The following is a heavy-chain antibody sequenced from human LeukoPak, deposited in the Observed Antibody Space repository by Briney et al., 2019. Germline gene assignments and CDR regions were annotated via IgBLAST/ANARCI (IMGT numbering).Heavy chain of an antibody. Sequence: PGRSLRLSCAASGFTFDDYAMHWVRQAPGKGLEGVSGISWNSGSIGYADSVKGRFTISRDHAKNSLYLQMNSLRAEDMALYYCAKEGGSGGSSVRADAFDIWGQGTMVTVSS. CDR1: GFTFDDYA. D-gene: IGHD2-15*01. CDR2: ISWNSGSI. J-gene: IGHJ3*02. V-gene: IGHV3-9*03. CDR3: AKEGGSGGSSVRADAFDI.